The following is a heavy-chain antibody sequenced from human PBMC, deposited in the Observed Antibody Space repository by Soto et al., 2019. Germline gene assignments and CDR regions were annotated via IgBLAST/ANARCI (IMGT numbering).Heavy chain of an antibody. V-gene: IGHV4-30-4*01. CDR3: ARARHYGWNGDYFDY. J-gene: IGHJ4*02. CDR2: IYYSGST. D-gene: IGHD4-17*01. Sequence: QVQLQESGPGLVKPSQTLSLTCTVSGGSISSGDYYWSWIRQPPGKGLEWIGYIYYSGSTYYNPSLKCRVTISVDTSQTQVSLKLSAVTAADTAVYYCARARHYGWNGDYFDYWGQGTLVTVSS. CDR1: GGSISSGDYY.